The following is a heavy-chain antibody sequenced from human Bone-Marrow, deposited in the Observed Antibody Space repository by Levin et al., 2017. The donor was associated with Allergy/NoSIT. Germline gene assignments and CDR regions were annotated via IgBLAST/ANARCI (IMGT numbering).Heavy chain of an antibody. CDR2: IYYNGKT. CDR1: GGSVSSDEYY. J-gene: IGHJ5*02. Sequence: SETLSLTCSVSGGSVSSDEYYWSWIRQPPGKGLEWIGYIYYNGKTSYNPSLESRLTISIDTSKNQFSLNLRSLTAADTAVYYCARGGGAHWFDPWGQGTLVTVSS. V-gene: IGHV4-30-4*01. CDR3: ARGGGAHWFDP. D-gene: IGHD2-15*01.